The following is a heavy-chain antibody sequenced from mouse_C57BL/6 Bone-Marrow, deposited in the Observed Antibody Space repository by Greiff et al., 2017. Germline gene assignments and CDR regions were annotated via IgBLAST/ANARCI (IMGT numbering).Heavy chain of an antibody. CDR3: ARDWNYGSSSMDY. V-gene: IGHV1-72*01. Sequence: QVQLQQPGAELVKPGASVKLSCKASGYTFTSYWMHWVKQRPGRGLEWIGRIDPNSGGTKYNEKFKSKATLTVDKPSSTAYMQLSSLTSEDSAVYYCARDWNYGSSSMDYWGQGTSDTVSS. J-gene: IGHJ4*01. CDR2: IDPNSGGT. CDR1: GYTFTSYW. D-gene: IGHD1-1*01.